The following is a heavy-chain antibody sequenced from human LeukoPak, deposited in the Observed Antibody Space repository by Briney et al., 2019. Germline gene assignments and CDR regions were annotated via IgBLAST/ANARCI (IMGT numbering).Heavy chain of an antibody. CDR1: GGSFSGYY. CDR2: INHSGST. CDR3: ARENRPERYYYYYMDV. D-gene: IGHD1-1*01. Sequence: PSETLSLTCAVYGGSFSGYYWSWIRQPPGKGLEWIGEINHSGSTNYNPSLKSRVTISVDTSKNQFSLKLSSVTAADTAVYYCARENRPERYYYYYMDVWGKGTTVTVSS. V-gene: IGHV4-34*01. J-gene: IGHJ6*03.